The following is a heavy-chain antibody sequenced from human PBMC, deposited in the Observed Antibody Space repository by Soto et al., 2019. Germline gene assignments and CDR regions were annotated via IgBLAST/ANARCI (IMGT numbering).Heavy chain of an antibody. V-gene: IGHV3-30*18. CDR3: AKDSGYSGSFDY. D-gene: IGHD5-12*01. J-gene: IGHJ4*02. CDR2: ISYDGSNK. Sequence: PGGSLRLSCAASGFTFSSYGMHWVRQAPGKGLEWVAVISYDGSNKYYADSVKGRSTISRDNSKNTLYLQMNSLRAEDTAVYYCAKDSGYSGSFDYWGQGTLVTVSS. CDR1: GFTFSSYG.